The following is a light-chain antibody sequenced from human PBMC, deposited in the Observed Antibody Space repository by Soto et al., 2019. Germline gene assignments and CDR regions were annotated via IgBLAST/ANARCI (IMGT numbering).Light chain of an antibody. CDR1: SSNIGRNT. CDR3: AAWDDSLNGVV. J-gene: IGLJ2*01. V-gene: IGLV1-44*01. Sequence: QSVLTQPPSASGTPGQRVTISCSGSSSNIGRNTVIWYQQVPRTAPKLLIYSNNQRPSGVPDRFSGSKSGTSVSLAISGLQSEDEADYYCAAWDDSLNGVVLGGGTQLTVL. CDR2: SNN.